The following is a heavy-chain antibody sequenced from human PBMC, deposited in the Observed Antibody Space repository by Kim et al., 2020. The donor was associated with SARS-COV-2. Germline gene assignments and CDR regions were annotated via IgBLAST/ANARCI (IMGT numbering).Heavy chain of an antibody. Sequence: KNSADTGKGRFTISGDNSKNKMNLQMNSLRGEDTAVYYCARGGRLLPGAYWGQGTLVTVSS. D-gene: IGHD5-12*01. CDR3: ARGGRLLPGAY. V-gene: IGHV3-30*01. J-gene: IGHJ4*02. CDR2: K.